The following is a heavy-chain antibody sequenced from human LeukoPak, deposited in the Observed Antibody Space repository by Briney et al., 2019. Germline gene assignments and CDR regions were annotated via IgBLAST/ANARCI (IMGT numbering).Heavy chain of an antibody. CDR2: ISGSGDRT. CDR1: GFTFSSSA. CDR3: ARDPEPTNYNYYYYYMDV. J-gene: IGHJ6*03. D-gene: IGHD3-10*01. V-gene: IGHV3-23*01. Sequence: GGSLRLSCAASGFTFSSSAMSWVRQAPGKGLEWVSTISGSGDRTYYADSVKGRFTISRDNAKNSLYLQMNSLRAEDTAVYYCARDPEPTNYNYYYYYMDVWGKGTTVTVSS.